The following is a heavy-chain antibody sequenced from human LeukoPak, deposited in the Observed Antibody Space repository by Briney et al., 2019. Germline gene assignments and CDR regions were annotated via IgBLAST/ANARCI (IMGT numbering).Heavy chain of an antibody. CDR3: ARDRIVPDTAMVTYYGVDV. Sequence: ASLKVSCKASGYTFTGYYMHWVRQAPGQGLEWMGWINPNSGGTNYAQKFQGRVTMTRDTSISTAYMELSRLRSDDTAVYYCARDRIVPDTAMVTYYGVDVWGKGTTVTISS. D-gene: IGHD5-18*01. CDR2: INPNSGGT. V-gene: IGHV1-2*02. CDR1: GYTFTGYY. J-gene: IGHJ6*04.